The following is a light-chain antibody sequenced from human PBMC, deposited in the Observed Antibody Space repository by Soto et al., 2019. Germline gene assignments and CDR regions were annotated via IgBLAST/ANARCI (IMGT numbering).Light chain of an antibody. V-gene: IGLV2-14*01. CDR1: SSDVGGYNY. CDR2: EVS. J-gene: IGLJ1*01. CDR3: SSYTSRTNYV. Sequence: QSVLTQPASVSGSPGQSITISCTGTSSDVGGYNYVSWYQQHPGKAPKLMIYEVSNRPSGVSFRFSGSKSGNTASLTISGLQAEDEADYYCSSYTSRTNYVLGNGTKVTV.